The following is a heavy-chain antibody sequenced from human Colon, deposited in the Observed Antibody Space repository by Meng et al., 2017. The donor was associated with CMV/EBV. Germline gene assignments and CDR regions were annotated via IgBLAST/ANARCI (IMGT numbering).Heavy chain of an antibody. CDR2: TYYRSRWYN. V-gene: IGHV6-1*01. Sequence: QVQLQQSGPGLVKPSQTLPLTCVISGDSVSSDSAAWNWIRQSPSRGLEWLGRTYYRSRWYNEYAASMESRMTINADTSKNQLSLQLNSVTPEDTAVYYCAGGWQLGTWGQGTLVTVAS. CDR3: AGGWQLGT. J-gene: IGHJ5*02. CDR1: GDSVSSDSAA. D-gene: IGHD4-23*01.